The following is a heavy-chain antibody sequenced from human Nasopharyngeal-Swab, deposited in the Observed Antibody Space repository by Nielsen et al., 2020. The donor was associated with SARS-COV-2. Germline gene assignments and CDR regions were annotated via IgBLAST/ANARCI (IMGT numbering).Heavy chain of an antibody. V-gene: IGHV3-30*18. CDR3: AKARGGGFYYYYMDV. D-gene: IGHD2-15*01. Sequence: GESLKISCAASGFTFSSYGMHWVRQAPGKGLEWVAVISYDGSNKYYADSVKGRFTISRDNSKNTLYLQMNSLRAEDTAVYYCAKARGGGFYYYYMDVWGKGTTVTVSS. J-gene: IGHJ6*03. CDR1: GFTFSSYG. CDR2: ISYDGSNK.